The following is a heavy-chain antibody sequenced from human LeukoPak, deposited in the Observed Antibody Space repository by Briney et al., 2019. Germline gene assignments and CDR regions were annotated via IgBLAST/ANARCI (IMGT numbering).Heavy chain of an antibody. CDR2: IYYSGST. Sequence: PSETLSLTCTVSGGSISSDNYHWSWIRQPAGKGLEWIGSIYYSGSTYYNPSLKSRVTISVDTSKNQFSLKLSSVTAADTAVYYCASCPTYYYGSGSSHYYYYYMDVWGKGTTVTISS. J-gene: IGHJ6*03. CDR3: ASCPTYYYGSGSSHYYYYYMDV. D-gene: IGHD3-10*01. V-gene: IGHV4-39*01. CDR1: GGSISSDNYH.